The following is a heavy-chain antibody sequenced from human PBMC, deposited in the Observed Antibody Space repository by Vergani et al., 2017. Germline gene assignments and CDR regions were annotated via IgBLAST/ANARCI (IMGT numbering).Heavy chain of an antibody. Sequence: QVQLQESGPGLVKPSQTLSLTCTVSGGSINSHNYYWSWIRQPPGKGLEWIGRIHSSGSTNYNPSLKSRVTMSEDTSKNQFSLNLTSVTAADTAVYFCARGRCLGGSCYKPLFGYWGQGIQVTVPS. CDR1: GGSINSHNYY. CDR2: IHSSGST. J-gene: IGHJ4*02. D-gene: IGHD2-15*01. CDR3: ARGRCLGGSCYKPLFGY. V-gene: IGHV4-61*02.